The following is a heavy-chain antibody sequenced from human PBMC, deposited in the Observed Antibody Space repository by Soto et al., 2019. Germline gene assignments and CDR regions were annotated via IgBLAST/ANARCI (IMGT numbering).Heavy chain of an antibody. V-gene: IGHV4-34*01. CDR3: ARGRVTVVGEYYYGSGSYPKRGHYYGMDV. Sequence: QVQLQQWGAGLLKPSETLSLTCAVYGGSFSGYYWSWIRQPPGKGLEWIGEINHSGSTNYNPSLKSRDNISVDTSTNQFSLKVSSVTAADTAVYYCARGRVTVVGEYYYGSGSYPKRGHYYGMDVWGQGTTVTVSS. CDR1: GGSFSGYY. CDR2: INHSGST. J-gene: IGHJ6*02. D-gene: IGHD3-10*01.